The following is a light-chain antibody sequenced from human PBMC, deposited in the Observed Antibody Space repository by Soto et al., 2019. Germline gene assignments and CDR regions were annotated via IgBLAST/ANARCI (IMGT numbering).Light chain of an antibody. CDR3: HQYGRAPIFT. V-gene: IGKV3-20*01. CDR2: GAS. J-gene: IGKJ3*01. CDR1: QSVSSNY. Sequence: EIVLTQSPDTLSLSPGARATVSCRASQSVSSNYLAWYQQKPGQAPRLLIYGASRRATGSPDRVSGSGSGTDFTLTIIRLEPEDFAVYYCHQYGRAPIFTFGPGTRVDMK.